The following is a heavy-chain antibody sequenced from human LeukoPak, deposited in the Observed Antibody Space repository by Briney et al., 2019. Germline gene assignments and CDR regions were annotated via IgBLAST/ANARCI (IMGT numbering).Heavy chain of an antibody. CDR3: ARVTGVQMATIWVGLGSFDY. Sequence: WETLSLTCTVSGGSISNNISYWGWIRQPPGKGLEWIGSLYYSGSTYYNPSLKSRVTISVDTSKNQFSLKLSSVTAADTAVYYCARVTGVQMATIWVGLGSFDYWGQGTLVTVSS. D-gene: IGHD5-24*01. J-gene: IGHJ4*02. V-gene: IGHV4-39*07. CDR2: LYYSGST. CDR1: GGSISNNISY.